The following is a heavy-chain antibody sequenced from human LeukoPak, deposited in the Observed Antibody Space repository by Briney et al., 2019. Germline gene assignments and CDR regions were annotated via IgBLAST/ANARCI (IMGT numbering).Heavy chain of an antibody. CDR1: GGSISSSTSY. J-gene: IGHJ4*02. D-gene: IGHD3-22*01. V-gene: IGHV4-39*07. CDR3: ARADNYYDSSPFDY. Sequence: SETLSLTCTVSGGSISSSTSYWGWIRQPPGKGLEWIGSSYYSGSTNYNPSLKSRVTISVDTSKNQFSLKLSSVTAADTAVYYCARADNYYDSSPFDYWGQGTLVTVSS. CDR2: SYYSGST.